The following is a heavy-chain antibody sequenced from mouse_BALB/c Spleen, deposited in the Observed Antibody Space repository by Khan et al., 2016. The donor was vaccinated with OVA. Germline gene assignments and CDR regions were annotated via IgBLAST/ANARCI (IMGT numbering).Heavy chain of an antibody. D-gene: IGHD1-1*01. CDR2: INTNTGEP. V-gene: IGHV9-3*02. J-gene: IGHJ3*01. CDR1: GYTFTNYG. CDR3: ARGNYYGSNSWFAY. Sequence: QVQLKQSGPELKKPGETVKISCKASGYTFTNYGINWVKQAPGKGLKWMGWINTNTGEPTYAEEFKGRFAFSLETSASTAYLQLNNLKNEDTATYFCARGNYYGSNSWFAYWGQGTLVTVSA.